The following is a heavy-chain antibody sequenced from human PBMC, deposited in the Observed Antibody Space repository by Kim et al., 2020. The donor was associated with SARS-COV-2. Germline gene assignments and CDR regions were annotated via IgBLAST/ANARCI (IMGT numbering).Heavy chain of an antibody. CDR1: GFTFSSYG. CDR2: ISYDGSNK. J-gene: IGHJ2*01. Sequence: GGSLRLSCAASGFTFSSYGMHWVRQAPGKGLEWVAVISYDGSNKYYADSVKGRFTISRDNSKNTLYLQMNSLRAEDTAVYYCAKDSVLRYFDWLLKNWY. CDR3: AKDSVLRYFDWLLKNWY. V-gene: IGHV3-30*18. D-gene: IGHD3-9*01.